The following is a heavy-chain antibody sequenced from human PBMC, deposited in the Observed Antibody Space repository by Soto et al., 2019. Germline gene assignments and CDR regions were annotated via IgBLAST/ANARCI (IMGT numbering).Heavy chain of an antibody. J-gene: IGHJ5*02. CDR3: SSHYDFWSGYYWYNWFDP. CDR1: GGSISSSSYY. D-gene: IGHD3-3*01. V-gene: IGHV4-39*01. CDR2: IYYSGST. Sequence: SETLCLTCAVSGGSISSSSYYWGWIRQPPGKGLEWIGSIYYSGSTYYNPSLKSRVTISVDTSKNQFSLKLSSVTAADTAVYYCSSHYDFWSGYYWYNWFDPWGQGTLVTVSS.